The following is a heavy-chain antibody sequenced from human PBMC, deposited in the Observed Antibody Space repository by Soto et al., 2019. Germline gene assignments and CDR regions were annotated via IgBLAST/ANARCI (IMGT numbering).Heavy chain of an antibody. CDR2: IYSGGST. CDR3: ARCDGSGTYCVFFCY. Sequence: EVQLVESGGGLVQPGGSLTLSCAASGFTVSSNYMSWVRQAPGKGLEWVSAIYSGGSTYYADSVKGRFTISRDNSKNTLYLQMNSLSAEDTAVYYCARCDGSGTYCVFFCYWGQGTLVTVYS. D-gene: IGHD3-10*01. J-gene: IGHJ4*02. CDR1: GFTVSSNY. V-gene: IGHV3-66*01.